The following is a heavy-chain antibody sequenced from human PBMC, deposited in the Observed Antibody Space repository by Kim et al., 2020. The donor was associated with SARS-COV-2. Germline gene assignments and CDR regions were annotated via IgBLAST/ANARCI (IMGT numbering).Heavy chain of an antibody. Sequence: SETLSLTCTVSGGSLSSSGYYWSWFRQLPGKGLEWIGYIYYRGSTYYSPSLKSRLTISVDTSKNQFSLNLSSVTAADTAVYYCARDYDSSGYYDTWCQG. V-gene: IGHV4-31*03. CDR3: ARDYDSSGYYDT. CDR2: IYYRGST. J-gene: IGHJ5*02. CDR1: GGSLSSSGYY. D-gene: IGHD3-22*01.